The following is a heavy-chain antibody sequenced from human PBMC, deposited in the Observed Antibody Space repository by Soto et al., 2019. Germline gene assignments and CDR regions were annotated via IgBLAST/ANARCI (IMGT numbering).Heavy chain of an antibody. CDR3: AHLYDFWSGYYWGHSDY. J-gene: IGHJ4*02. Sequence: SGPTLVNPTQTLTLTCTFSGFSLSTSGVGVGWIRQPPGKALEWLALIYWDDDKRYRPSLKSRLTITKDTSKNQVVLTMTNMDPVDTATYYCAHLYDFWSGYYWGHSDYWGQGTLVTVSS. CDR2: IYWDDDK. CDR1: GFSLSTSGVG. V-gene: IGHV2-5*02. D-gene: IGHD3-3*01.